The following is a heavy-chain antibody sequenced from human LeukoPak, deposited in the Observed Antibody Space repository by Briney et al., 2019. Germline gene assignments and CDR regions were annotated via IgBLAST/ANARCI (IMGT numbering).Heavy chain of an antibody. D-gene: IGHD2-15*01. Sequence: ASVKVSCKASGYTFTGYYMHWVRQAPGQGLEWMGWINPNSGGTNYAQKFQGRVTMTRDTSISTAYMELRSLRSDDTAVYYCARGDCSGGSCYLYYWGQGTLVTVSS. CDR2: INPNSGGT. V-gene: IGHV1-2*02. J-gene: IGHJ4*02. CDR3: ARGDCSGGSCYLYY. CDR1: GYTFTGYY.